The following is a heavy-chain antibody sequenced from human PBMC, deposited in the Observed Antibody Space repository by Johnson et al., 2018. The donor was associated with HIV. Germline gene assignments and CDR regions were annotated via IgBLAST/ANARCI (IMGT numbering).Heavy chain of an antibody. Sequence: VQLVESGGGLVQPGGSLRLSCAASGFTFSNYAMTWVRQAPGKGLEWASGISGSGSTLYYADSVKGRFTISSDNAKNSLYLQMNSLRAEDTAVYHCARDYGDDEVPDAFDIWGQGTMVTVSS. CDR3: ARDYGDDEVPDAFDI. J-gene: IGHJ3*02. D-gene: IGHD4-17*01. V-gene: IGHV3-48*04. CDR2: ISGSGSTL. CDR1: GFTFSNYA.